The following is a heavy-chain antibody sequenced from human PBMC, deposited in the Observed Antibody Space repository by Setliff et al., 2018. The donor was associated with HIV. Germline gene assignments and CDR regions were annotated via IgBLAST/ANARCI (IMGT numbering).Heavy chain of an antibody. CDR2: ISVSGFNI. J-gene: IGHJ4*02. CDR3: ARVRARYSSSWSFDY. V-gene: IGHV3-21*01. D-gene: IGHD6-13*01. CDR1: GFTFSTYS. Sequence: PRGSLRXXCEASGFTFSTYSMNWVRLAPGRGLEWISSISVSGFNIYYADSAKGRFFVSRDDAKNSLFLQMNSLRTEDTAVYFCARVRARYSSSWSFDYWGQGTPVTVSS.